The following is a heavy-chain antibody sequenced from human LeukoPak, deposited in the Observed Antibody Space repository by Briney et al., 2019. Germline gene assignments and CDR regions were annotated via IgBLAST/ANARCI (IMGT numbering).Heavy chain of an antibody. Sequence: GGSLRLSCAASGFTFSSYGMHWVRQAPGKGLEWVAFIRYDGSNKYYADSVKGRFTISRDNSKNTLYLQMNSLRAEDTAVYYCAKDWVAATPRWFHPWGQGTLVTVSS. CDR3: AKDWVAATPRWFHP. CDR2: IRYDGSNK. V-gene: IGHV3-30*02. CDR1: GFTFSSYG. J-gene: IGHJ5*02. D-gene: IGHD2-15*01.